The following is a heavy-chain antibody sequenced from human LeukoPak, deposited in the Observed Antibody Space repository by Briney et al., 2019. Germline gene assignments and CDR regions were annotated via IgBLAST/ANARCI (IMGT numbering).Heavy chain of an antibody. V-gene: IGHV3-21*01. CDR1: GFTFSSYW. CDR3: ARGGSGTTHFDY. J-gene: IGHJ4*02. D-gene: IGHD3-10*01. Sequence: GGSLRLSCAASGFTFSSYWMSWVRQAPGKGLEWVSSISSSSSYIYYADSVKGRFTISRDNAKNSLYLQMNSLRAEDTAVYYCARGGSGTTHFDYWGQGTLVTVSS. CDR2: ISSSSSYI.